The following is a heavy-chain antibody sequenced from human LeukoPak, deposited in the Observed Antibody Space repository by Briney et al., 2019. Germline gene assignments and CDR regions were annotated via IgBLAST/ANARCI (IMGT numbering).Heavy chain of an antibody. Sequence: GGSLRLSCAASGFIFSSYWMSWVRQAPGKGLEWLANIKQDGSEKYYVDSVKGRFTISRDNAKNSLYLQMNSLRAEDTAVYYCAKGLRNYYDSSGLDALDIRGQGTMVTVSS. CDR1: GFIFSSYW. CDR2: IKQDGSEK. D-gene: IGHD3-22*01. V-gene: IGHV3-7*01. J-gene: IGHJ3*02. CDR3: AKGLRNYYDSSGLDALDI.